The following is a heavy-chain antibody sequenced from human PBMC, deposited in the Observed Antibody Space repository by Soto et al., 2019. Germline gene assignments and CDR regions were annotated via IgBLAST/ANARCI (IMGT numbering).Heavy chain of an antibody. V-gene: IGHV3-33*01. J-gene: IGHJ4*02. CDR1: GFTFSSYG. Sequence: GGSLRLSCAASGFTFSSYGMHWVRQAPGKGLEWVAVIWYDGSNKYYADSVKGRFTISRDNSKNTLYLQMNSLRAEDTAVYYCARSLGSSSWEGYFDYWGQGTTVTVSS. CDR2: IWYDGSNK. D-gene: IGHD6-13*01. CDR3: ARSLGSSSWEGYFDY.